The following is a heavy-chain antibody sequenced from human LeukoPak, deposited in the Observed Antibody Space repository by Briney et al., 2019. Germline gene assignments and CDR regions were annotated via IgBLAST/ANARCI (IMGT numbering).Heavy chain of an antibody. CDR2: TSYDGSNK. V-gene: IGHV3-30-3*01. Sequence: GGSLRPSCAASGFTFSSYAMHWVRQTPGKGLEWMAVTSYDGSNKYYADPVKGRFTISRDNSKNTLYLQMDSLRAEDTAVYYCVRDSPRVTSGNFLYYFDYWGQGTLVTVSS. CDR1: GFTFSSYA. CDR3: VRDSPRVTSGNFLYYFDY. D-gene: IGHD1-26*01. J-gene: IGHJ4*02.